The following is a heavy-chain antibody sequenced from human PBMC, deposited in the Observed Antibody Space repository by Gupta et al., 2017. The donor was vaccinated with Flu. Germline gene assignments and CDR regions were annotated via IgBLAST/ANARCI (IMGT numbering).Heavy chain of an antibody. D-gene: IGHD6-19*01. J-gene: IGHJ4*02. CDR3: AGCDY. Sequence: QVQLPQWGAGLLKPSATLSLTCAVYGGSFSGYYWRWIRQPPGKGLEWIGESNQSGSTNYNPAIKRRVTISVYTSKNQFSLKVSCGTAADRAVYYCAGCDYWGQGTLGTVSS. CDR1: GGSFSGYY. CDR2: SNQSGST. V-gene: IGHV4-34*01.